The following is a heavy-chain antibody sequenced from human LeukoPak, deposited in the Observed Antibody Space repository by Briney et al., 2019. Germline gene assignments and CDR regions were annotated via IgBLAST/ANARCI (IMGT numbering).Heavy chain of an antibody. CDR1: GGSFSGYY. D-gene: IGHD3-10*01. V-gene: IGHV4-34*01. CDR3: ARGTKVATTMVDY. J-gene: IGHJ4*02. Sequence: KASETLSLTCAVYGGSFSGYYWSWIRQPPGKGLEWIGEINHSGSTTYNPSLKSRVTISVDTSKNQFSLKLSSVTAADTAVYYCARGTKVATTMVDYWGQGTLVTVSS. CDR2: INHSGST.